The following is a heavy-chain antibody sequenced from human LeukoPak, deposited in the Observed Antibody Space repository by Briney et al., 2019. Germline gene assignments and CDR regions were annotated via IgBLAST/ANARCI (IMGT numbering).Heavy chain of an antibody. D-gene: IGHD6-19*01. J-gene: IGHJ4*02. V-gene: IGHV3-48*03. CDR2: ISSSGSNI. CDR1: GFTFSSYE. Sequence: GGSLRLSCAASGFTFSSYEMNWVRQAPGKGLEWVSYISSSGSNIYYADSVKGRFTISRDNAKNSLYLQMNSLRGEDTAVYYCARDPGLAVDGTNADYWGQGTLVTVSS. CDR3: ARDPGLAVDGTNADY.